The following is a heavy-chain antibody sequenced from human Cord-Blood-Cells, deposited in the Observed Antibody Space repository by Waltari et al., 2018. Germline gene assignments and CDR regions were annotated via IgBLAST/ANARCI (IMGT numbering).Heavy chain of an antibody. CDR1: GYTLTELS. CDR3: ATACDLGNDAFDI. Sequence: QVQLVQSGAEVKKPGASVKVSCKVSGYTLTELSMHWVRQAPGKGVEGLGGVEPGDGEPIYAHKFQGRVTMTEDTSTDTAYMELSSLRSEDTAVYYCATACDLGNDAFDIWGQGTMVTVSS. CDR2: VEPGDGEP. D-gene: IGHD7-27*01. J-gene: IGHJ3*02. V-gene: IGHV1-24*01.